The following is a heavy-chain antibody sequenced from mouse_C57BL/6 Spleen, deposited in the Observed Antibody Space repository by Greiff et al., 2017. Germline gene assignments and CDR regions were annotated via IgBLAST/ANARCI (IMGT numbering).Heavy chain of an antibody. Sequence: VMLVESGPGLVQPSQSLSITCTVSGFSLTSYGVHWVRQSPGKGLEWLGVIWSGGSTDYNAAFISRLSISKDNSKSKVFFKMNSLQADDTAIYYCARKGYGYDPYYYAMDYWGQGTSVTVSS. CDR2: IWSGGST. V-gene: IGHV2-2*01. D-gene: IGHD2-2*01. CDR3: ARKGYGYDPYYYAMDY. J-gene: IGHJ4*01. CDR1: GFSLTSYG.